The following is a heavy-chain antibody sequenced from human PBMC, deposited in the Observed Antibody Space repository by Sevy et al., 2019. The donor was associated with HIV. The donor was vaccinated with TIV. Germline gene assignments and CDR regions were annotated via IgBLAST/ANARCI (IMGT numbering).Heavy chain of an antibody. CDR3: ARDQGDSSGYSDY. CDR2: IYSGGST. Sequence: GGSLRLSCAASGFTVSSNYMSWVRQAPGKGLEWVSVIYSGGSTYYADSAKGRFTISRDNSKNTLYLQMNSLRAEDTAVYYCARDQGDSSGYSDYWGQGTLVTVSS. CDR1: GFTVSSNY. V-gene: IGHV3-53*01. J-gene: IGHJ4*02. D-gene: IGHD3-22*01.